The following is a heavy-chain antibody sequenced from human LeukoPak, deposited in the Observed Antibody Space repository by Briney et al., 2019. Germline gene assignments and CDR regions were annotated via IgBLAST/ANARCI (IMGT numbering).Heavy chain of an antibody. J-gene: IGHJ5*02. Sequence: GTSLRLSCAATGFTFSDYWMHWVRQAPGKGLVSVPRISGNGGSTTYADAVRGRFTISRDNAKNTLYLQMNSLRAEDTAVYYCANYNSGWSWGQGTLVTVSS. D-gene: IGHD6-19*01. CDR2: ISGNGGST. CDR3: ANYNSGWS. CDR1: GFTFSDYW. V-gene: IGHV3-74*01.